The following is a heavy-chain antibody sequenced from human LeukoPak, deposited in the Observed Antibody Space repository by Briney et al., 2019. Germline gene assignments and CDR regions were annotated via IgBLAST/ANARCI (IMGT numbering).Heavy chain of an antibody. CDR2: IRSKANSYAT. V-gene: IGHV3-73*01. CDR1: GFTFSGSA. Sequence: PGGSLRLSCAASGFTFSGSAMHWVRQASGKGLEWVGRIRSKANSYATAYAASVKGRFTISRDDSKNTAYLQMNSLKTEDTAAYYCTRPLDDYGDYWGQGTLVTVSS. CDR3: TRPLDDYGDY. J-gene: IGHJ4*02.